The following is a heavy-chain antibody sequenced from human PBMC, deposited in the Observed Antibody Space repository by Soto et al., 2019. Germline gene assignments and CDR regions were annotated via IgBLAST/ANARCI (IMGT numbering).Heavy chain of an antibody. D-gene: IGHD2-15*01. CDR2: ISSSSSTI. CDR3: AKVGYCSGGSCPNDY. J-gene: IGHJ4*02. V-gene: IGHV3-48*04. CDR1: GFTFSSYS. Sequence: GGSLRLSCAASGFTFSSYSRNWVRQAPGKGLEWVSYISSSSSTIYYADSVKGRFTISRDNAKNSLYLQMNSLRAEDTAVYYCAKVGYCSGGSCPNDYWGQGTLVTVSS.